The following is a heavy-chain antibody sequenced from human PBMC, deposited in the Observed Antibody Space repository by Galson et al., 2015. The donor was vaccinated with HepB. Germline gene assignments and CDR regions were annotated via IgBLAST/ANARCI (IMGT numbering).Heavy chain of an antibody. J-gene: IGHJ5*02. CDR3: ARGKIIVGATSNWFDP. CDR1: GGTFSSYA. V-gene: IGHV1-69*13. D-gene: IGHD1-26*01. Sequence: SVKVSCKASGGTFSSYAISWVRQAPGQGLEWMGGIIPIFGTANYAQKFQGSVTITADESTSTAYMELSSLRSEDTAVYYCARGKIIVGATSNWFDPWGQGTLVTVSS. CDR2: IIPIFGTA.